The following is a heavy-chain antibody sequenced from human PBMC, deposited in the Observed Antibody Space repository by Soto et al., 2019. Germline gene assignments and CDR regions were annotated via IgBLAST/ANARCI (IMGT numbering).Heavy chain of an antibody. D-gene: IGHD3-3*01. Sequence: GGSLRLSCAASGFTFSSYAMHWVRQAPGKGLEYVSAISSNGGSTYYANSVKGRFTISRDNSKNTLYLQMGSLRAEDMAVYYCARAQDDYDFWSGYSHPFDYWGQGTLVTVSS. CDR1: GFTFSSYA. V-gene: IGHV3-64*01. CDR2: ISSNGGST. CDR3: ARAQDDYDFWSGYSHPFDY. J-gene: IGHJ4*02.